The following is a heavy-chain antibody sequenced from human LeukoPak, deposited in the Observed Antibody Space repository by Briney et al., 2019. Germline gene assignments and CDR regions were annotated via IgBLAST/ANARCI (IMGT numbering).Heavy chain of an antibody. Sequence: GGSLRLSCAASGFTFSSYAMHWVRQAPGKGLEYVSAISSNGGSTYYANSVKGRFTISRDNSKNTLYLQMGSLRAEDMAVYYCARVFDYDSSGYFFGSDCWGQGTLVTVSS. CDR2: ISSNGGST. J-gene: IGHJ4*02. CDR1: GFTFSSYA. V-gene: IGHV3-64*01. D-gene: IGHD3-22*01. CDR3: ARVFDYDSSGYFFGSDC.